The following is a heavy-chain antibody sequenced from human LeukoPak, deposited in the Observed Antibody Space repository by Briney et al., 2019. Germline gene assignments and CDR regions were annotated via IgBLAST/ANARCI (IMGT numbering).Heavy chain of an antibody. D-gene: IGHD3-22*01. Sequence: PGGSLRLSCAASGFTLSSYAMSWVRQAPGKGLEWVSLISGNTGSTYYADSVKGRFTISRDITKNTLYLQMNSLRAEDTATYYCAKARLSMIVVVITYFDYGGQGPLVTVSS. V-gene: IGHV3-23*01. J-gene: IGHJ4*02. CDR3: AKARLSMIVVVITYFDY. CDR2: ISGNTGST. CDR1: GFTLSSYA.